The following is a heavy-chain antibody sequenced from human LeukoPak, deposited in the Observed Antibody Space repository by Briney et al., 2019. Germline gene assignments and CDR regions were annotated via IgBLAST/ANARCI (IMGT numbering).Heavy chain of an antibody. CDR3: ARERLYGVYYFDY. Sequence: GGSLRLSCAASEFSVGSNYMTWVRQAPGKGLEWVANIKQDGSEKYYVDSVKGRFTIFRDNAKNSLYLQMNSLRAEDTAVYYCARERLYGVYYFDYWGQGTLVTVSS. CDR2: IKQDGSEK. D-gene: IGHD4-17*01. J-gene: IGHJ4*02. CDR1: EFSVGSNY. V-gene: IGHV3-7*01.